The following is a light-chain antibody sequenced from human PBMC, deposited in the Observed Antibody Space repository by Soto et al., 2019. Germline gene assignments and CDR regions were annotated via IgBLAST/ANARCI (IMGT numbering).Light chain of an antibody. J-gene: IGKJ1*01. V-gene: IGKV3-20*01. CDR2: GAS. Sequence: EIVLTQSPGTVSLSPGERATLSCWASQSVSSYVAWYQQKPGQAPRLLIYGASSRATGITDRFSGTGSGTDFTLTISRLEPEDSAVYFCHQYGDSLRTFGQGTKVEI. CDR3: HQYGDSLRT. CDR1: QSVSSY.